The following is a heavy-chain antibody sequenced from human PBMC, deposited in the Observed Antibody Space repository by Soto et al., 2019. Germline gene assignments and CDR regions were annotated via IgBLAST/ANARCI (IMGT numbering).Heavy chain of an antibody. J-gene: IGHJ4*02. Sequence: HPGGSLRLSCVASGFSFRSYGMNWVRQAPGKGLEWVAVISYEGYNKVYAESVKGRFTISRDNSKNTLYLEMNSLRPEDTAVYYCAKYQMATIRYLLGDYFDYWGQGTLVTVSS. CDR3: AKYQMATIRYLLGDYFDY. V-gene: IGHV3-30*18. D-gene: IGHD5-12*01. CDR2: ISYEGYNK. CDR1: GFSFRSYG.